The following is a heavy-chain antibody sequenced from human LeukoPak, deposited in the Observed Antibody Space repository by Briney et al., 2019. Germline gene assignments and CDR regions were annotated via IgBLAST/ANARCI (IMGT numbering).Heavy chain of an antibody. CDR1: GFSFSSYS. Sequence: GGSLRLSCTTSGFSFSSYSMYWVRQTPGKGLEWVSSISSGSSSVFYAESVRGRFTISRDSAKTSVFLQMDSLRADDSALYFCARSQRLGHCVNGVCVYPYYFDFWGQGAVVTVSS. J-gene: IGHJ4*02. V-gene: IGHV3-21*06. CDR2: ISSGSSSV. CDR3: ARSQRLGHCVNGVCVYPYYFDF. D-gene: IGHD2-8*01.